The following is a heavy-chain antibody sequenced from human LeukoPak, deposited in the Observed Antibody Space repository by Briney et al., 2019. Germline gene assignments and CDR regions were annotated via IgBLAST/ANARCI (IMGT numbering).Heavy chain of an antibody. D-gene: IGHD2-15*01. V-gene: IGHV3-33*01. CDR2: IWYDGSNK. J-gene: IGHJ4*02. CDR3: TTEVVGAVDY. Sequence: GGSLRLSCAASGFTFSNYVMHWVRQAPGKGLESVAVIWYDGSNKYYADSVKGRFTISRDNSKNTLYLQMNSLKTEDTAVYYCTTEVVGAVDYWGQGTLVTVSS. CDR1: GFTFSNYV.